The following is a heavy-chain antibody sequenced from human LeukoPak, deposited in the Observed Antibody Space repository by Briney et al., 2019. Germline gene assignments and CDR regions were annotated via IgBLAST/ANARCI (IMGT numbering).Heavy chain of an antibody. V-gene: IGHV1-18*01. CDR3: ARASVLYYDFWRGYYRWFEP. CDR2: ISAYNGNT. Sequence: ASVKVSCKASGYTFTSYGISWVRQAPGQGLEWMGWISAYNGNTNYAQKLQGRVTMTTDTSMSTAYMELRSLRSDDTAVYYCARASVLYYDFWRGYYRWFEPWGQGTLVTVSS. D-gene: IGHD3-3*01. J-gene: IGHJ5*02. CDR1: GYTFTSYG.